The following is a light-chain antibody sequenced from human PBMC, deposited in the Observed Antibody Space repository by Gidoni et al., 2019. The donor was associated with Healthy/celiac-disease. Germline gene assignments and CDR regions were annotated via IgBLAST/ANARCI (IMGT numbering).Light chain of an antibody. V-gene: IGKV3-20*01. CDR3: QQYGRSPRT. Sequence: EIVLTQSPGTLSLSPGERATLSCRASQSVSSSYLAWYQQKPGQAPRLLISGASSTATGIPDRFSGGGSGTDFPLTISRLEAEYLAVYYCQQYGRSPRTFGQGTKVEIK. CDR1: QSVSSSY. CDR2: GAS. J-gene: IGKJ1*01.